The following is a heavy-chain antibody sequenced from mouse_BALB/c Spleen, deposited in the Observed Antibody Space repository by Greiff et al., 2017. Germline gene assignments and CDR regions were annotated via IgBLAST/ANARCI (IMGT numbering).Heavy chain of an antibody. D-gene: IGHD2-14*01. J-gene: IGHJ4*01. Sequence: QVQLQQSGAELVKPGASVKLSCKASGYTFTSYYMYWVKQRPGQGLEWIGEINPSNGGTNFNEKFKSKATLTVDKSSSTAYMQLSSLTSEDSAVYYCTRRYDGVYGYAMDYWGQGTSVTVSS. CDR1: GYTFTSYY. CDR2: INPSNGGT. V-gene: IGHV1S81*02. CDR3: TRRYDGVYGYAMDY.